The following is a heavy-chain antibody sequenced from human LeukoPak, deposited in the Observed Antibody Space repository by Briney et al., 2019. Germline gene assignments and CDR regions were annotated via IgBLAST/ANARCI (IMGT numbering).Heavy chain of an antibody. D-gene: IGHD3-22*01. CDR1: GGSFSGYY. V-gene: IGHV2-70*11. CDR3: ARHKEDYYDSSGYYYQNAFDI. CDR2: IDWDDDK. J-gene: IGHJ3*02. Sequence: TLSLTCAVYGGSFSGYYWSWIRQPPGKALEWLARIDWDDDKYYSTSLKTRLTISKDTSKNQVVLTMTNMDPVDTATYYCARHKEDYYDSSGYYYQNAFDIWGQGTMVTVSS.